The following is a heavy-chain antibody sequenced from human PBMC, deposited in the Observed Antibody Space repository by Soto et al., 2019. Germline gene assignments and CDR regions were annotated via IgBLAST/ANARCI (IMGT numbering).Heavy chain of an antibody. D-gene: IGHD2-8*01. V-gene: IGHV1-3*01. CDR2: INAGNGNT. J-gene: IGHJ6*02. CDR3: ARDCRYCTNGVCYPVECYGMDV. Sequence: QVQLVQSGAEVKKPGASVKVSCKASGYTFTSYAMHWVRQAPGQRLEWMGWINAGNGNTKYSQKFQGRVTITRDTAAGTAYMELSSLRSEDKAVYCCARDCRYCTNGVCYPVECYGMDVWGQGSKVTVS. CDR1: GYTFTSYA.